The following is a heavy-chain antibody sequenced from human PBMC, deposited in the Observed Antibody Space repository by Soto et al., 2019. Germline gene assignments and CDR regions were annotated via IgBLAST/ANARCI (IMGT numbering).Heavy chain of an antibody. Sequence: EVQLLESGGGLVQPGGSLRLSCAASGFTFSSYAMSWVRQAPGKGLEWVSAISGSGGSTYYADSVKGRFTISRDNSKDTLYLQMNSLRAEDTAVYYCAKSQLGNYYYGMDVWGQGTTVTVSS. CDR1: GFTFSSYA. J-gene: IGHJ6*02. CDR2: ISGSGGST. V-gene: IGHV3-23*01. D-gene: IGHD1-1*01. CDR3: AKSQLGNYYYGMDV.